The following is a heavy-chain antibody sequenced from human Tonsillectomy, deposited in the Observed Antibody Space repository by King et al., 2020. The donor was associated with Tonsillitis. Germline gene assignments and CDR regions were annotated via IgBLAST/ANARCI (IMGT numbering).Heavy chain of an antibody. V-gene: IGHV3-9*01. D-gene: IGHD3-3*01. CDR3: AKDKTDYDFWSGWNWFDP. CDR1: GFIFDNYA. Sequence: VQLVESGGGLVQPGRSLRLSCAASGFIFDNYAMHWVRQAPGKGLEWVSGISWNSGHIGYAAAVKGRFTISRDNAKNSLYLQMNSLRAEDTALYYCAKDKTDYDFWSGWNWFDPWGQGTLVTVSA. J-gene: IGHJ5*02. CDR2: ISWNSGHI.